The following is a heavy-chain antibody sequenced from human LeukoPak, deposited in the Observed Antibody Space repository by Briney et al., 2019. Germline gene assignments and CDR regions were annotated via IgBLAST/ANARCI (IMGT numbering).Heavy chain of an antibody. CDR3: ARPPTYSSSPPTYFDY. CDR2: ISAYNGNT. Sequence: ASVKVSCKASGYTFTSYGISWVRQAPGQGLEWMGWISAYNGNTNYAQKLQGRVTMTTDTSTSTAYMELRSLRSDDTAVYYCARPPTYSSSPPTYFDYWGQGTLVTVSS. J-gene: IGHJ4*02. D-gene: IGHD6-13*01. V-gene: IGHV1-18*01. CDR1: GYTFTSYG.